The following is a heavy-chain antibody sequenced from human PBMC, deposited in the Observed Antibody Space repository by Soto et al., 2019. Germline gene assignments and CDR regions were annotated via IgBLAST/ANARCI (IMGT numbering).Heavy chain of an antibody. CDR3: ARAPKVYGSPLAT. CDR1: GYTITDNY. D-gene: IGHD6-19*01. J-gene: IGHJ5*02. CDR2: INPNSGGT. V-gene: IGHV1-2*02. Sequence: VASVKVSCKASGYTITDNYLHWVRQAPGQGLEWMGWINPNSGGTNYAQKFQGRVTMTRDTSISTAYMELSRLRSDDTAVFYCARAPKVYGSPLATWGQGTPVTVSS.